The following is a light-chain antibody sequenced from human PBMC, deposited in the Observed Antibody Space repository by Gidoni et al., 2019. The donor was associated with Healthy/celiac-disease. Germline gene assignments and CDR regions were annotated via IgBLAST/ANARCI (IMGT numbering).Light chain of an antibody. CDR2: KAS. V-gene: IGKV1-5*03. Sequence: DIQMTQSPSTLSASVGDRVTITCRASQSISSWLAWYQQKPGKAPKLLIYKASSLESGVPSRFSGSGSGTEFTLTISSLQPDDFATYYCHHGTFXQXTKLEIK. J-gene: IGKJ2*02. CDR3: HHGT. CDR1: QSISSW.